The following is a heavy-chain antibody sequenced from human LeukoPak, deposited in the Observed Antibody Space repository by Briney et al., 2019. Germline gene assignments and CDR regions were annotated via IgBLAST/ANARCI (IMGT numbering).Heavy chain of an antibody. Sequence: GASVKVSCKASXXTXXXXXXXXXXXXXXXGXEWMGWXDPNXGGTNYTXXFXXRVTMTRDTSISTAYMELSGLRSDDTAMYYCARXXVVRADMTPLLDYWGQGTLVTASS. D-gene: IGHD3-10*01. CDR1: XXTXXXXX. CDR3: ARXXVVRADMTPLLDY. CDR2: XDPNXGGT. J-gene: IGHJ4*02. V-gene: IGHV1-2*02.